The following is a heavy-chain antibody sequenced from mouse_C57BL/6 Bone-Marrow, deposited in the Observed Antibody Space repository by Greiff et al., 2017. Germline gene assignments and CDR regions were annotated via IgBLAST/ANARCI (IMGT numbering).Heavy chain of an antibody. Sequence: EVKLQQSGPELVKPGASVKISCKASGYTFTDYYMNWVKQSHGKSLEWIGDINPNNGGTSYNQKFKGKATLTVDKSSSTAYMELRSLTSEDSAVYYCARDYGSRGWYFDVWGTGTTVTVSS. CDR3: ARDYGSRGWYFDV. V-gene: IGHV1-26*01. J-gene: IGHJ1*03. CDR2: INPNNGGT. D-gene: IGHD1-1*01. CDR1: GYTFTDYY.